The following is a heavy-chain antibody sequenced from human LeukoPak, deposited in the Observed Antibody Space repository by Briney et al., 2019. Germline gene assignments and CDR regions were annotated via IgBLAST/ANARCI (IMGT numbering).Heavy chain of an antibody. CDR3: AKGCTGYSSGWYPPTVDY. D-gene: IGHD6-19*01. Sequence: PGGSLRLSCAASGFTFDDYAMHWVRQAPGKGLEWVSGISWNSGSIGYADSVKGRFTISRDNAKNTLYLQMNSLRAEDTAVYYCAKGCTGYSSGWYPPTVDYWGQGTLVTVSS. CDR2: ISWNSGSI. J-gene: IGHJ4*02. CDR1: GFTFDDYA. V-gene: IGHV3-9*01.